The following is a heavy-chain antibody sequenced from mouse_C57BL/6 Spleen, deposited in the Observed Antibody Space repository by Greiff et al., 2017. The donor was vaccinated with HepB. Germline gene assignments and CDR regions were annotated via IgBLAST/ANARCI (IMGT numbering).Heavy chain of an antibody. CDR3: ARADTYYYGSRHWYFDV. CDR1: GYTFTGYW. V-gene: IGHV1-9*01. J-gene: IGHJ1*03. Sequence: QVQLKESGAELMKPGASVKLSCKATGYTFTGYWIEWVKQRPGHGLEWIGEILPGSGSTNYNEKFKGKATFTADTSSNTAYMQLSSLTTEDSAIYYCARADTYYYGSRHWYFDVWGTGTTVTVSS. CDR2: ILPGSGST. D-gene: IGHD1-1*01.